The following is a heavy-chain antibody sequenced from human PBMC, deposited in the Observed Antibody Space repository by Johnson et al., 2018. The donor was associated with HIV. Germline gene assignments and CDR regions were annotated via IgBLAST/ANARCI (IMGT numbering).Heavy chain of an antibody. J-gene: IGHJ3*02. D-gene: IGHD3-10*01. Sequence: QVQLVESGGGLIQPGGSLRLSCAASGFTFSSYAMHWVRQAPGTGLEWVAVISYDGSNKYYVDSVKGRFTISRDNAKNSVYLQMNSLRAEDTALYYCAREALTYYDSSGSYYPVHDAFDIWGLGTLVTVSS. CDR3: AREALTYYDSSGSYYPVHDAFDI. V-gene: IGHV3-30-3*01. CDR1: GFTFSSYA. CDR2: ISYDGSNK.